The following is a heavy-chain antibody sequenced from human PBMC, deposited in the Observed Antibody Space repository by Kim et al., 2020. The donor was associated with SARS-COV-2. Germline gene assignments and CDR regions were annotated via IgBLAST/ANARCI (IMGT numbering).Heavy chain of an antibody. CDR3: AKAYNWNYEGGAYY. Sequence: GGSLRLSCAASGFTFSSYAMSWVRQAPGKGLEWVSAISGSGGSTYYADSVKGRFTISRDNSKNTLYLQMNSLRAEDTAVYYCAKAYNWNYEGGAYYWGQGTLVTVSS. CDR1: GFTFSSYA. V-gene: IGHV3-23*01. J-gene: IGHJ4*02. CDR2: ISGSGGST. D-gene: IGHD1-7*01.